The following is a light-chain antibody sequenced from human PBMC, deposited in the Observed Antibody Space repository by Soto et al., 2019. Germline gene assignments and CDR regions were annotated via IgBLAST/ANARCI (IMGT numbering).Light chain of an antibody. CDR3: QQYNSHSPWT. Sequence: DIQMTQSPSSLSASVGDRATITCRASQTISTYLNWYQQKPGKAPKVLIYAASILQGGVPSRFSGSGSGTDFTLTISSLQPDDFATYYCQQYNSHSPWTFGQGTKVEIK. J-gene: IGKJ1*01. CDR1: QTISTY. CDR2: AAS. V-gene: IGKV1-39*01.